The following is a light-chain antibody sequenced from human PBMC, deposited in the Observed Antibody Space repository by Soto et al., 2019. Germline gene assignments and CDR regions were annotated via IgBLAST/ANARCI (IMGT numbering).Light chain of an antibody. Sequence: DIQMTQSPYSLSAAVGDRVTITCLASQGIINDLAWYQQNPGKAPKLLIYAASTLQSGVTSRFSGSGSGTDFTLTISGLQPEDVATYYCQKYNSAPLSFGGGTKGEIK. CDR2: AAS. CDR1: QGIIND. CDR3: QKYNSAPLS. V-gene: IGKV1-27*01. J-gene: IGKJ4*01.